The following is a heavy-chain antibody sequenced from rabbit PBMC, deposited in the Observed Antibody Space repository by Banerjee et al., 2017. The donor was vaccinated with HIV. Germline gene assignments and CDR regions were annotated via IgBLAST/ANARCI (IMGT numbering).Heavy chain of an antibody. V-gene: IGHV1S40*01. Sequence: WWVRQAPGKGLEWLGCIDTDWDSAVYASWVLSRFTISKTSSTTVTLQRTSLTAADTSSYFCARYRHDYGVALDLWGPGTLVTVS. CDR3: ARYRHDYGVALDL. CDR2: IDTDWDSA. J-gene: IGHJ4*01. D-gene: IGHD2-1*01.